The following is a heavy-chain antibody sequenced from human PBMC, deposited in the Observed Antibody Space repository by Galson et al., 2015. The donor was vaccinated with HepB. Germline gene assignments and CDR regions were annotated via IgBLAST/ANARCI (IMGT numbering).Heavy chain of an antibody. CDR3: AKDIYGDSGSSLGFDY. CDR2: ISWNSGSI. CDR1: GFTFDDYA. V-gene: IGHV3-9*01. Sequence: SLRLSCAASGFTFDDYAMHWVRQAPGKGLEWVSGISWNSGSIGYADSVKGRFTISRDNAKNSLYLQMNSLRAEDTALYYCAKDIYGDSGSSLGFDYWGQGTLVTVSS. D-gene: IGHD1-26*01. J-gene: IGHJ4*02.